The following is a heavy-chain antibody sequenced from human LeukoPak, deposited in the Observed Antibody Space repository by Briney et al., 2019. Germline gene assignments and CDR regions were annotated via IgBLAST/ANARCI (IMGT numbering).Heavy chain of an antibody. J-gene: IGHJ4*02. CDR1: GGSISSYY. V-gene: IGHV4-59*12. CDR3: AREGSGYVFDY. CDR2: IYYSGST. D-gene: IGHD5-12*01. Sequence: SETLSLTCTVSGGSISSYYWSWIRQPPGKGLEWIGYIYYSGSTNYNPSLKSRVTISVDTSKNQFSLKLSSVTAADTAVYYCAREGSGYVFDYWGQGTLVTVSS.